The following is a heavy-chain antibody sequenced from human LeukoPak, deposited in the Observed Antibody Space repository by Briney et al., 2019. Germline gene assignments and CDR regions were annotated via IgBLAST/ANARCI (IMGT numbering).Heavy chain of an antibody. CDR1: GGSISSSSYY. D-gene: IGHD6-19*01. CDR2: IYYSGTT. CDR3: ASSGWQRPMYYFDY. V-gene: IGHV4-39*01. Sequence: SETLSLTCAVSGGSISSSSYYWGWIRQPPGKGLEWIGSIYYSGTTYYNPSLKSRVTMSVDTSKNQFSLKLSSVTAADTAVYYCASSGWQRPMYYFDYWGQGTLVTVSS. J-gene: IGHJ4*02.